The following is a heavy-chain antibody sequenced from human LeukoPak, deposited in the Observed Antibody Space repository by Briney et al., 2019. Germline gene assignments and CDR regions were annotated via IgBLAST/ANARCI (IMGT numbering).Heavy chain of an antibody. CDR2: IYSGGST. Sequence: GGSLRLSCAASGFTVSSNYMSWVRQAPGKGLEWVSVIYSGGSTYYADSVKGRFTISRDNSKNTLYLQMNSLRAEDTAVYYCARTGNPATGDYWGQGTLVTVSS. J-gene: IGHJ4*02. CDR3: ARTGNPATGDY. V-gene: IGHV3-53*01. CDR1: GFTVSSNY. D-gene: IGHD1-1*01.